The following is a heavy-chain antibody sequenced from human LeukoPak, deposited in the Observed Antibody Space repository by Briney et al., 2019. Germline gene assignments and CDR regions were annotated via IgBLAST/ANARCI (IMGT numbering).Heavy chain of an antibody. J-gene: IGHJ4*02. CDR3: ARDREGFDY. V-gene: IGHV1-46*01. CDR2: IYPRDGST. CDR1: GGTFISYA. Sequence: ASVKVSCKASGGTFISYAISWVRQAPGQGLEWMGMIYPRDGSTSYAQKFQGRVTVTRDTSTSTVHMELSGLRSEDTAVYYCARDREGFDYWGQGTLVTVSS.